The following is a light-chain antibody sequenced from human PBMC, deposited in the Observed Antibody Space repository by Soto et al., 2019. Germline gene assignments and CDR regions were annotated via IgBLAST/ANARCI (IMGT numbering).Light chain of an antibody. CDR2: SND. J-gene: IGLJ2*01. Sequence: QSVLTQPPSASVTPGQRVIISCSGSYSNIGSNTVNWYKQLPGTAPKLLIDSNDQRPSGVPDRFSGSKSGTSASLAIRGLQSEDEADYYCAAWDDSLNGVVFGGGTKLTVL. CDR3: AAWDDSLNGVV. CDR1: YSNIGSNT. V-gene: IGLV1-44*01.